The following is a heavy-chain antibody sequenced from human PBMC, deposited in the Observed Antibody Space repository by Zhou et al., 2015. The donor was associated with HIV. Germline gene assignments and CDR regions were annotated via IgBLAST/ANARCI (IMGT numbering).Heavy chain of an antibody. D-gene: IGHD3-22*01. Sequence: EVQLVESGGGLVKAGGGPSRLSCAASGFTLNTYNMNWVRQSPGKGLEWVSAISSTSTFVYYAGSVKGRFTISRENAKNSLYLQMNSLRAGDTAVYYCARGGAWPYYYDSSGYYFDYWGQGTLVTVSS. CDR3: ARGGAWPYYYDSSGYYFDY. CDR1: GFTLNTYN. CDR2: ISSTSTFV. V-gene: IGHV3-21*01. J-gene: IGHJ4*02.